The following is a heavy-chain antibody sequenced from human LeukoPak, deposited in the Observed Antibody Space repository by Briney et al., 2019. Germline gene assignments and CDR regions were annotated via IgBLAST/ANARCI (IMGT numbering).Heavy chain of an antibody. CDR1: GYTFTSYG. CDR3: ARGDSSSLLFDY. J-gene: IGHJ4*02. Sequence: ASVKVSCKASGYTFTSYGISWVRQAPGQGLEWMGWISAYNGNTKYSQKFQGRVTIARDTSASTAYMELSSLRSEDTAVYYCARGDSSSLLFDYWGQGTLVTVSS. D-gene: IGHD6-13*01. V-gene: IGHV1-18*01. CDR2: ISAYNGNT.